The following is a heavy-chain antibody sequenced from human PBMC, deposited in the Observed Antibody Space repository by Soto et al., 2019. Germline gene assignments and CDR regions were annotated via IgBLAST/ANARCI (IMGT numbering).Heavy chain of an antibody. V-gene: IGHV3-23*01. CDR3: AKQVAPHYYYYGMDV. Sequence: EGQLLDSGGGLVQPGGSRRLSCAASGLTFRRYAMSWVRQAPGKGLEWVSAISGSGGSTYYADSVKGRFTISRDNSKNTLYLQMNSLRDEDKAVYYCAKQVAPHYYYYGMDVWGQGTTVTVSS. J-gene: IGHJ6*02. CDR1: GLTFRRYA. D-gene: IGHD2-15*01. CDR2: ISGSGGST.